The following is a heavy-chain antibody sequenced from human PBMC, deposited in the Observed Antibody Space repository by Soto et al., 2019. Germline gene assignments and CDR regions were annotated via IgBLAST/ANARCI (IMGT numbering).Heavy chain of an antibody. D-gene: IGHD6-6*01. J-gene: IGHJ1*01. CDR1: GGSISSGDYY. Sequence: SETLSLPCTVSGGSISSGDYYWSWIRQPPGKGLEWIGYIYYSGSTYYNPSLKSRVTISVDTSKNQFSLKLSSVTAADTAVYYCARGASLYSSSFHYFQHWGQGTLVTVSS. V-gene: IGHV4-30-4*01. CDR2: IYYSGST. CDR3: ARGASLYSSSFHYFQH.